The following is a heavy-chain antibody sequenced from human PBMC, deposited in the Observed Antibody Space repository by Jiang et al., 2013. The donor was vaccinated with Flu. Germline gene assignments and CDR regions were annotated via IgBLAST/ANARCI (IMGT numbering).Heavy chain of an antibody. CDR1: GYSFPINW. Sequence: GAEVKKPGESLKISCKASGYSFPINWIGWVRQMPGKGLEWMGIVYPGDSDTRYSPSFQGQVTISADKSINTAYLEWSTLKASDTAMYYCARHGDGYDYARFESWGQGTLVTVSS. CDR2: VYPGDSDT. J-gene: IGHJ4*02. D-gene: IGHD5-24*01. CDR3: ARHGDGYDYARFES. V-gene: IGHV5-51*01.